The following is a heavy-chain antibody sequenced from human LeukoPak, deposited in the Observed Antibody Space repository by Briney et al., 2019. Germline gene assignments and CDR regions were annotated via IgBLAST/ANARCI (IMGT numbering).Heavy chain of an antibody. CDR1: GYTFTSFG. J-gene: IGHJ4*02. V-gene: IGHV1-8*01. Sequence: ASVKVSCKASGYTFTSFGFNWVRQATGQGLEWMGWMKSNNGHTGYAQKFQGRVTMTRDTSISTAYMELSSLTFEDTAVYYCARGPPNWGMVGYWGQGTLVTVSS. D-gene: IGHD7-27*01. CDR2: MKSNNGHT. CDR3: ARGPPNWGMVGY.